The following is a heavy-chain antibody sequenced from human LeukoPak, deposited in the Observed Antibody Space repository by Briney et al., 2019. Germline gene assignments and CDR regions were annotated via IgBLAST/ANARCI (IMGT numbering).Heavy chain of an antibody. CDR1: GGSFSGYY. V-gene: IGHV4-34*01. Sequence: SETLSLTCAVYGGSFSGYYWSWIRQPPGKGLEWIGEINHRGSTNYSPSLKSRVTMSGDTSKNQFSLKLSSVTAADTAVYYCARLVRDTAAAGPWGQGTLVTVSS. CDR3: ARLVRDTAAAGP. D-gene: IGHD5-18*01. J-gene: IGHJ5*02. CDR2: INHRGST.